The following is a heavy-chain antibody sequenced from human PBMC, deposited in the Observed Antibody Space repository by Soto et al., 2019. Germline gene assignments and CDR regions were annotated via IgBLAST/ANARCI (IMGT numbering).Heavy chain of an antibody. CDR1: GFTFSSYA. Sequence: GSLRLSCAASGFTFSSYAMSWVRQAPGKGLEWVSGISGSGDSTYYADSVKGRFTISRDNSKKTLYLQMNSLRAEDTAVYYCAKGVPGIAVAGTGYFQHWGQGT. D-gene: IGHD6-19*01. J-gene: IGHJ1*01. CDR2: ISGSGDST. V-gene: IGHV3-23*01. CDR3: AKGVPGIAVAGTGYFQH.